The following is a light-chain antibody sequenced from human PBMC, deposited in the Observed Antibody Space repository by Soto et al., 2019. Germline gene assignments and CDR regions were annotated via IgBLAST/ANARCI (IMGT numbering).Light chain of an antibody. CDR3: SAWNASLNAVL. J-gene: IGLJ2*01. CDR1: SSNIGSSI. CDR2: SND. V-gene: IGLV1-44*01. Sequence: QSVLSQPPSASGTPGQRVTISCSGRSSNIGSSIVNWYQQLPGTAPKLLIYSNDQRHSGVPDRFSVSKSGTSASLAISGLQSEDEADYYCSAWNASLNAVLFGGGTKLTVL.